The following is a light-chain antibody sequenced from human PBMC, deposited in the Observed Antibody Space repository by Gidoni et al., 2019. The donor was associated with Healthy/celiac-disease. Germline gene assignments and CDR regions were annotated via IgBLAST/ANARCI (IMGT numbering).Light chain of an antibody. CDR2: KAS. Sequence: IHMTQSPSTLPSSVGDRVTITCRASPSISSWLAWYQQKPGKAPKLLIYKASSLESGVPSRFSGSGSGTEFTLTISRLQPDDLATYYCQQYNSYSRTFGQXTKVEIK. V-gene: IGKV1-5*03. CDR3: QQYNSYSRT. J-gene: IGKJ1*01. CDR1: PSISSW.